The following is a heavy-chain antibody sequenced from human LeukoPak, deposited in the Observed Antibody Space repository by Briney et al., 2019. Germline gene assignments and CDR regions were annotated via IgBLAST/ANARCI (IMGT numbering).Heavy chain of an antibody. CDR2: ISWNGGSM. CDR3: AKGLRLGELSSPFDY. Sequence: PGRSLRLSCAASGFTFDDYAMHWVRQVPGKGLEWVSGISWNGGSMAYADSVKGRFTISRDNAKNSLYLQMNSLRVEDTAVHYCAKGLRLGELSSPFDYWGQGTLVTVSS. V-gene: IGHV3-9*01. D-gene: IGHD3-16*02. J-gene: IGHJ4*02. CDR1: GFTFDDYA.